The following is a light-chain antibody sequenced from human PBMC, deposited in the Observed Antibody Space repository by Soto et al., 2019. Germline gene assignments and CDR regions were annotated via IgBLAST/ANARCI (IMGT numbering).Light chain of an antibody. CDR3: QQYNNFWT. CDR2: KAS. V-gene: IGKV1-5*03. Sequence: DIQMTQSPSSLSASVGDRATITCRASQSISTWLAWYQQKPGKAPNLLIYKASTLQSGVPSRFRGSGSGTEFTLTITSLQPDDFATYYCQQYNNFWTFGQGTKVDLK. CDR1: QSISTW. J-gene: IGKJ1*01.